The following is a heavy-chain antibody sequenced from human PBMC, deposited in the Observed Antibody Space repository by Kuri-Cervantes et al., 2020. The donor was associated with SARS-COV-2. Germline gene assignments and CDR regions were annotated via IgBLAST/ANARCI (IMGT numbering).Heavy chain of an antibody. CDR3: ARVRNDYYYYYYMDV. CDR1: GFTFSNAW. J-gene: IGHJ6*03. CDR2: ISSSSSYI. V-gene: IGHV3-21*01. Sequence: GESLKISCAASGFTFSNAWMSWVRQAPGKVLEWVSSISSSSSYIYYADSVKGRFTISRDNAKNSLYLQMNSLRAEDTAVYYCARVRNDYYYYYYMDVWGKGTTVTVSS.